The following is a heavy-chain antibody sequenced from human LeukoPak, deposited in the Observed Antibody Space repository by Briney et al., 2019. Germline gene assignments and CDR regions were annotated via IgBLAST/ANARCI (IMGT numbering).Heavy chain of an antibody. D-gene: IGHD1-26*01. J-gene: IGHJ5*02. CDR3: ARVLVGATLDP. V-gene: IGHV3-23*01. Sequence: RGSLRLSCAASEFSVGSNYMTWVRQAPGKGLEWVSAISGSGGSTYYADSVKGRFTISRDNSKNTLYLQMNSLRAEDTAVYYCARVLVGATLDPWGQGTLVTVSS. CDR1: EFSVGSNY. CDR2: ISGSGGST.